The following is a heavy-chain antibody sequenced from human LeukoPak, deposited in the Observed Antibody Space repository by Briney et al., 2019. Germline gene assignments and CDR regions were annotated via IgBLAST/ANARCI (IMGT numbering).Heavy chain of an antibody. J-gene: IGHJ3*02. CDR1: GGSISSSSYY. D-gene: IGHD1-26*01. Sequence: SETLSLTCTVSGGSISSSSYYWGWIRQPPGKGLEWIGSIYYSGSTYYNPSLKSRVTISVDTSKNQFSLKLSSVTAADTAVYYCARLGYSGSYYERTFDIWDQGTMVTVSS. CDR3: ARLGYSGSYYERTFDI. V-gene: IGHV4-39*01. CDR2: IYYSGST.